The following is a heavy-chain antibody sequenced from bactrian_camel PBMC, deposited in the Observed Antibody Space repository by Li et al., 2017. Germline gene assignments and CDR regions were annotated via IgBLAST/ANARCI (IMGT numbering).Heavy chain of an antibody. CDR1: GFTFSSYG. CDR2: IYSDGSLA. V-gene: IGHV3S6*01. J-gene: IGHJ4*01. Sequence: HVQLVESGGGLVQPGGSLRVSCAASGFTFSSYGMSWVRQPPGKGLEWVSGIYSDGSLAYYAESVKGRFTISRDNAQNTVYLQLNSLKTEDMAMYYCAQETYGTPAYWGQGTQVTVS. D-gene: IGHD2*01. CDR3: AQETYGTPAY.